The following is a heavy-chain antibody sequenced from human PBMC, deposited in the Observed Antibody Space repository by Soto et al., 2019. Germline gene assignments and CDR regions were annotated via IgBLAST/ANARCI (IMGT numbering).Heavy chain of an antibody. CDR2: IYYSGST. CDR3: ARGVVSAMFAYFDY. CDR1: GGSISSGGYY. J-gene: IGHJ4*02. Sequence: QVQLQESGPGLVKPSQTLSLTCTVSGGSISSGGYYWSWIRQHPGKGLEWIGYIYYSGSTYYNPSLKCRVTISVHTCKNQCALKPGSVTAADTAVYYCARGVVSAMFAYFDYWGQGTLVTVSS. V-gene: IGHV4-31*03. D-gene: IGHD2-21*02.